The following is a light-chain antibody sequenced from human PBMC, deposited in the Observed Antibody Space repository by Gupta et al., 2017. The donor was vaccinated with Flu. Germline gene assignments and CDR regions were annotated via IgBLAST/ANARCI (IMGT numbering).Light chain of an antibody. Sequence: SVTISCPGTSSDVGSYNRASWYQQSPGTAPKLIISEVSSRPSGVPDRLSGSKSGNTASVTISGLQPEDEADYYCSSYTNDDTWVFGGGTKLTVL. J-gene: IGLJ3*02. CDR2: EVS. CDR1: SSDVGSYNR. V-gene: IGLV2-18*02. CDR3: SSYTNDDTWV.